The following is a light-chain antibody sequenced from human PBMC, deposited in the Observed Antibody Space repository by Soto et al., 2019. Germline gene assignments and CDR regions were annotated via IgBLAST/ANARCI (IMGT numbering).Light chain of an antibody. CDR1: QSIGSN. Sequence: ETVLTQSPATFSVSAGERATLTCRASQSIGSNLAWYQQRPGQPPRLLIYGASTRATGVPARFSGSGSGTAYLLPITRRQSEDFAPYSCRHYNKWPLCTFGPGTKVDIK. CDR3: RHYNKWPLCT. V-gene: IGKV3-15*01. CDR2: GAS. J-gene: IGKJ3*01.